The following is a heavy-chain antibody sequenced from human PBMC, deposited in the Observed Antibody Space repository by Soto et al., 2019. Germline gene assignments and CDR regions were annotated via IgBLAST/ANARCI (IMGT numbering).Heavy chain of an antibody. CDR2: IWYDGSNK. J-gene: IGHJ3*02. CDR1: GFTFSSYG. Sequence: QVQLVESGGGVVQPGRSLRLSCAASGFTFSSYGMHWVRQAPGMGLEWVAVIWYDGSNKYYADSVKGRFTISRDNSKNTLYLQMNSLRAEDTAVYYCAREGVDAFDIWGQGTMFTLSS. D-gene: IGHD2-8*01. CDR3: AREGVDAFDI. V-gene: IGHV3-33*01.